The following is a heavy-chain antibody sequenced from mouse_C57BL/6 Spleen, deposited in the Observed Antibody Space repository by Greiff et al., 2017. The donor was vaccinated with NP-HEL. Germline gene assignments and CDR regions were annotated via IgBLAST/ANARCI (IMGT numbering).Heavy chain of an antibody. Sequence: EVQGVESGGGLVKPGGSLKLSCAASGFTFSDYGMHWVRQAPEKGLEWVAYISSGSSTIYYADTVKGRFTISRDNAKNTLFLQMTSLRSEDTASYDCARPDGSSYLYYAMDYWGQGTSVTVSS. J-gene: IGHJ4*01. D-gene: IGHD1-1*01. CDR2: ISSGSSTI. V-gene: IGHV5-17*01. CDR3: ARPDGSSYLYYAMDY. CDR1: GFTFSDYG.